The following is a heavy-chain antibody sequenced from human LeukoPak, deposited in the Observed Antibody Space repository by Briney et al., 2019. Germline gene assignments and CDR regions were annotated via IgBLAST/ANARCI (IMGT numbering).Heavy chain of an antibody. CDR2: ISWNSGVK. D-gene: IGHD5-24*01. CDR3: AKARLMAAPFYYYGMDV. V-gene: IGHV3-9*01. Sequence: GGSLRLSCAASGFDFEDYAIHWVRQVPGKGLEWVSGISWNSGVKAYADSVRGRFTISRDNAKNSLYLQMNSLRGEDTALYYCAKARLMAAPFYYYGMDVWGPGTTVTVSS. J-gene: IGHJ6*02. CDR1: GFDFEDYA.